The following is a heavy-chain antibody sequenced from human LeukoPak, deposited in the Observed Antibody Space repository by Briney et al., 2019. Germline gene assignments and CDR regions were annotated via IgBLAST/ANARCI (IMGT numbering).Heavy chain of an antibody. CDR3: AREYCGGDCYTRDAFDI. Sequence: GGSLRLSCAASGFTFSSYAMHWVRQAPGKGLEWVSYISSSGSTIYYADSVKGRFTISRDNAKNSLYLQMNSLRAEDTAVYYCAREYCGGDCYTRDAFDIWGQGTMVTVSS. CDR2: ISSSGSTI. V-gene: IGHV3-48*03. J-gene: IGHJ3*02. CDR1: GFTFSSYA. D-gene: IGHD2-21*02.